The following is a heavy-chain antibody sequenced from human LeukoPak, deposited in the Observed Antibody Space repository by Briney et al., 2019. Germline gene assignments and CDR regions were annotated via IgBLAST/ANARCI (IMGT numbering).Heavy chain of an antibody. V-gene: IGHV3-21*01. D-gene: IGHD1-26*01. CDR2: ISSSGTYV. CDR1: GFTFSSYS. CDR3: ARVVSGGSYNIGYYFDY. Sequence: GGSLRLSCAASGFTFSSYSMNWVRQAPGKGLEWVSSISSSGTYVYYADSVKGRFTISRDNAKNSLSLQMNSLRAEDTAVYYCARVVSGGSYNIGYYFDYWGQGTLVTVSS. J-gene: IGHJ4*02.